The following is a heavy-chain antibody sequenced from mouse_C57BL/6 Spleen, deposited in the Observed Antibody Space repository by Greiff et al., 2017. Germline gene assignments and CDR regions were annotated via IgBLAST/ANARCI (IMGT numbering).Heavy chain of an antibody. J-gene: IGHJ2*01. D-gene: IGHD1-1*01. Sequence: QVQLQQSGAELVKPGASVKLSCKASGYTFTEYTIHWVKQRSGQGLEWIGWFYPGSGSIKYNEKFKDKATLTADKSSSTVYMELSRLTSEDSAVYFCARHEDPVYYGSRDYFDYWGQGTTLTVSS. V-gene: IGHV1-62-2*01. CDR1: GYTFTEYT. CDR3: ARHEDPVYYGSRDYFDY. CDR2: FYPGSGSI.